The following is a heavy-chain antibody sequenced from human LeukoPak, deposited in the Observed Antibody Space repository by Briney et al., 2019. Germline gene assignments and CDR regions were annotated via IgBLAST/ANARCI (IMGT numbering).Heavy chain of an antibody. CDR1: GFTFSSYA. CDR3: AKDASYSGSYYVDDY. D-gene: IGHD1-26*01. CDR2: ISGSGGST. Sequence: GGSLRLSCAASGFTFSSYAMSWVRQAPAKGLEWVSAISGSGGSTYYADSVKGRFTISRDNSENTLYLQMNSLRAEDTAVYYCAKDASYSGSYYVDDYWGQGTLVTVSS. V-gene: IGHV3-23*01. J-gene: IGHJ4*02.